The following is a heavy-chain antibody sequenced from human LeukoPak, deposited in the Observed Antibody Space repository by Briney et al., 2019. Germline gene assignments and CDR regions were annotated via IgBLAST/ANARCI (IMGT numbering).Heavy chain of an antibody. CDR3: AKYNGYGLVAI. V-gene: IGHV4-59*10. Sequence: PSENLSFTCTGSRGSISDFYWRWIRPPAGKGLKWIGRIYTSGRTNNIPSLNSRLTMSVDTSKNQYPLNLSSVTAADTAVYYCAKYNGYGLVAIWGQGTMVTVSS. CDR2: IYTSGRT. D-gene: IGHD3-10*01. J-gene: IGHJ3*02. CDR1: RGSISDFY.